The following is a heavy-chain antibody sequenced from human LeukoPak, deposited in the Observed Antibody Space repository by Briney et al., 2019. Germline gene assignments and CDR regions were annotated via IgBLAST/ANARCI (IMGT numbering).Heavy chain of an antibody. CDR1: GGSFSGYY. CDR3: ARGRIAAAGIWGY. D-gene: IGHD6-13*01. CDR2: INHSGST. J-gene: IGHJ4*02. Sequence: PSETLSLTCAVYGGSFSGYYWSWIRQPPGKGLEWIGEINHSGSTNYNPSLKSRVTISVDTSKNQFSLKLSSVTAADTAVYYCARGRIAAAGIWGYWGQGTLVTVSS. V-gene: IGHV4-34*01.